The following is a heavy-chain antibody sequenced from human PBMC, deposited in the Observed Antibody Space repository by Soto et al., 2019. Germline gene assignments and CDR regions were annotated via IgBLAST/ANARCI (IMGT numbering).Heavy chain of an antibody. CDR3: ARDRRLRFLEWILKNHGFDP. CDR2: ISAYNGNT. V-gene: IGHV1-18*01. D-gene: IGHD3-3*01. Sequence: ASVKVSCKASGYTFTSYGISWVRQAPGQGLEWMGWISAYNGNTNYAQKLQGRVTMTTDTSTSTAYMELRSLRSDDTAVYYCARDRRLRFLEWILKNHGFDPWGQGTLVTVSS. CDR1: GYTFTSYG. J-gene: IGHJ5*02.